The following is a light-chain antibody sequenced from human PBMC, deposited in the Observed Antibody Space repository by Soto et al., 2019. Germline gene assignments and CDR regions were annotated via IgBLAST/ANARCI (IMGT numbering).Light chain of an antibody. J-gene: IGKJ3*01. CDR1: QSILYSSNNKNY. Sequence: DIVMTQSPDSLAVSLGERATINCKSSQSILYSSNNKNYLSWYQQKPGQPPKLLISWASTRESGVPDRFSGSGSGTDFTLTISSLQAEDVAVYYCHQYYDKPFTFGPGTKVDIK. CDR3: HQYYDKPFT. V-gene: IGKV4-1*01. CDR2: WAS.